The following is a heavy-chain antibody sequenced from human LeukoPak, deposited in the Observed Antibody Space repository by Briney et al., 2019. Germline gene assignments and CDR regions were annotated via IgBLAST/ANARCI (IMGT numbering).Heavy chain of an antibody. CDR1: GFTFSSYG. D-gene: IGHD6-13*01. CDR2: IRYDGSNK. V-gene: IGHV3-30*02. CDR3: AKEDIGIAAADYFDY. J-gene: IGHJ4*02. Sequence: GGSLRLSCAASGFTFSSYGMHWVRQAPGKGLEWVAFIRYDGSNKYYADSVKGRFTISSDNSENTLYLQMNSLRAEDTAVYYCAKEDIGIAAADYFDYWGQGTLVTVSS.